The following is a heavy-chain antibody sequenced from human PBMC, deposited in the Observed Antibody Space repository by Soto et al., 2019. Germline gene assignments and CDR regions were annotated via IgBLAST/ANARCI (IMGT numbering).Heavy chain of an antibody. CDR2: INAGHGNT. J-gene: IGHJ3*02. V-gene: IGHV1-3*01. D-gene: IGHD3-10*01. CDR1: GYTFTSYA. Sequence: QVQLVQSGAEVKKPGASVKVSCKASGYTFTSYAMHWVRQAPGQRLEWMGWINAGHGNTKYSQQFQGRVTITRDTAASTAYMELSSLRSEDTAVYYCASAMVRGVLKDAFDIWGQWTMVTVSS. CDR3: ASAMVRGVLKDAFDI.